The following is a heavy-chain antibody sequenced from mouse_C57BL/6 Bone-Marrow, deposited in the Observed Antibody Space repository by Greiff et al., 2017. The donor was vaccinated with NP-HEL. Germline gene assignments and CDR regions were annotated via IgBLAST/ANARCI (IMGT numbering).Heavy chain of an antibody. V-gene: IGHV5-4*03. CDR3: ARSYYYGSSPYAMDY. D-gene: IGHD1-1*01. CDR1: GFTFSSYA. J-gene: IGHJ4*01. Sequence: EVKVVESGGGLVKPGGSLKLSCAASGFTFSSYAMSWVRQTPEKRLEWVATISDGGSYTYYPDNVKGRFTISRDNAKNNLYLQMSHLKSEDTAMYYCARSYYYGSSPYAMDYWGQGTSVTVSS. CDR2: ISDGGSYT.